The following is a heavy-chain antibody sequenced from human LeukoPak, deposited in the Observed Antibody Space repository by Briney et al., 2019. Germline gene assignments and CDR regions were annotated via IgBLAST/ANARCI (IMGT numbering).Heavy chain of an antibody. CDR2: IYYSGST. V-gene: IGHV4-59*01. CDR3: ARGLEGYYYYYYMDV. CDR1: GGSITSYY. Sequence: SETLSLTCTVSGGSITSYYWSWIRQPPGKGLEWIGYIYYSGSTNHNPSFKSRVTMSVDTSKNQFSLKLSSVTAVDTAVYYCARGLEGYYYYYYMDVWGKGTTVTVSS. D-gene: IGHD2-15*01. J-gene: IGHJ6*03.